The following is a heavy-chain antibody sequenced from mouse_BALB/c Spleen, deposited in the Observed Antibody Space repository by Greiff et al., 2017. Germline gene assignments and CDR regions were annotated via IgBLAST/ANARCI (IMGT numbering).Heavy chain of an antibody. CDR3: ARWDYGFAY. Sequence: VQRVESGAELAKPGASVKMSCKASGYTFTSYWMHWVKQRPGQGLEWIGYINPSTGYTEYNQKFKDKATLTADKSSSTAYMQLSSLTSEDSAVYYCARWDYGFAYWGQGTLVTVSA. V-gene: IGHV1-7*01. J-gene: IGHJ3*01. CDR2: INPSTGYT. CDR1: GYTFTSYW. D-gene: IGHD2-4*01.